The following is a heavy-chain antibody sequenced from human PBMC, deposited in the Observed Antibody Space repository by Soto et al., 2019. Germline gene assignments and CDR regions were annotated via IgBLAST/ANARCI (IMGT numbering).Heavy chain of an antibody. V-gene: IGHV3-33*01. Sequence: GGSLRLSCAASGFTFSSYGMHWVRQAPGKGLEWVAVIWYDGSNKYYADSVKGRFTISRDNSKNTLYLQMNSLRAEDTAVYYCARDLNDDFRAYFDYWGQGTLVTVSS. CDR1: GFTFSSYG. J-gene: IGHJ4*02. CDR2: IWYDGSNK. CDR3: ARDLNDDFRAYFDY. D-gene: IGHD3-3*01.